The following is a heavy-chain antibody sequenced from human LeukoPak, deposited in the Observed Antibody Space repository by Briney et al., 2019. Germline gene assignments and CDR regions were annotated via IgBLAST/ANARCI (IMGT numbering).Heavy chain of an antibody. V-gene: IGHV3-48*03. D-gene: IGHD3-22*01. J-gene: IGHJ4*02. CDR1: GFTFSSYE. CDR2: ISSGGSSI. CDR3: AKGGLQYYYDSSGYLDY. Sequence: GGSLRLSCAASGFTFSSYEMNWVRQAPGKGLEWVSYISSGGSSIYYADSVKGRFTISRDNSKNTLYLQMNSLRAEDTAVYYCAKGGLQYYYDSSGYLDYWGQGTLVTVSS.